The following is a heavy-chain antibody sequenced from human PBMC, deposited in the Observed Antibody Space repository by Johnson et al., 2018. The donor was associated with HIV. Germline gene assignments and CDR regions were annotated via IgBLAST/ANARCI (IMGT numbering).Heavy chain of an antibody. CDR1: GFTFSNAW. D-gene: IGHD3-22*01. CDR3: TTPRHYYDNSGYTLWGNAFDI. Sequence: VQLVESGGGLVKPGGSLRLSCVASGFTFSNAWMTWVRQAPGKGLEWVGRIKTKTDGGTTDNAAPVKGRFTISRDDSKNTLYLQMNSLKTEDTAVYYCTTPRHYYDNSGYTLWGNAFDIWGQGTMV. CDR2: IKTKTDGGTT. V-gene: IGHV3-15*01. J-gene: IGHJ3*02.